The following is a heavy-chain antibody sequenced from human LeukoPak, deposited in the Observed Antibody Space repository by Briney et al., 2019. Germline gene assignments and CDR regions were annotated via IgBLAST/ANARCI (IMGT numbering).Heavy chain of an antibody. CDR3: ARVLGYCSGGGCSEYFQH. CDR1: GGSISSYY. CDR2: IYYSGST. Sequence: SETLSLTCTVSGGSISSYYWSWIRQPPGKGLEWIGYIYYSGSTNYNPSLRSRATISVDTSKNQFSLKLSSVTAADTAVYYCARVLGYCSGGGCSEYFQHWGQGTLVTVSS. D-gene: IGHD2-15*01. V-gene: IGHV4-59*01. J-gene: IGHJ1*01.